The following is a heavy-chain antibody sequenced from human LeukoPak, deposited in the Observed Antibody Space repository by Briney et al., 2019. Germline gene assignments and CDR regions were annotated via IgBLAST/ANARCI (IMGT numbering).Heavy chain of an antibody. D-gene: IGHD4-17*01. CDR1: GYSINSGYY. Sequence: SETLSLTCAVSGYSINSGYYWGWIRQPPGKVLEWIGSIYHSGTTYYNPSLKSRVTISVDTSKNQFSLKLSSVTAADTAVYYCARLKSFSGYFGVFDIWGQGTMVTVSS. J-gene: IGHJ3*02. V-gene: IGHV4-38-2*01. CDR2: IYHSGTT. CDR3: ARLKSFSGYFGVFDI.